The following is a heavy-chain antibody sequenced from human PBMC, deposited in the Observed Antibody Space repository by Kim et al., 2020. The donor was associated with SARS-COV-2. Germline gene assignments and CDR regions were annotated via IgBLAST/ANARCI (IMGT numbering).Heavy chain of an antibody. Sequence: ADSVKGRFTISRDNSKNTLYLQMNSLRAEDTAVYYCAGEATTNYYYYMDVWGKGTTVTVSS. CDR3: AGEATTNYYYYMDV. V-gene: IGHV3-23*01. D-gene: IGHD1-26*01. J-gene: IGHJ6*03.